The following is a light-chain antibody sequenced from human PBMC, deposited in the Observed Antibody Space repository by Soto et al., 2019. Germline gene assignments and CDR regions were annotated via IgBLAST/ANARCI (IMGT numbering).Light chain of an antibody. CDR1: QSLTSSF. Sequence: EIVLTQSPCTLSLSPGERATLSCRASQSLTSSFLAWYQQKPGQAPRLLISGASTRATGIPDRFSGSGSGTDFTLTISSLQSEDFAVYYCQQYNDWPLYTFGQGTKVDIK. V-gene: IGKV3-20*01. J-gene: IGKJ2*01. CDR2: GAS. CDR3: QQYNDWPLYT.